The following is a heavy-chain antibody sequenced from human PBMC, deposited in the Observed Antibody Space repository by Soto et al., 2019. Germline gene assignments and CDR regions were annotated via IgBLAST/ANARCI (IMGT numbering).Heavy chain of an antibody. V-gene: IGHV4-38-2*02. CDR3: ARDLYYYDSSGYHWEAPFDY. D-gene: IGHD3-22*01. J-gene: IGHJ4*02. CDR2: IYHSGST. Sequence: SETLSLTCAVSGYSISSGYYWGWIRQPPGKGLEWIGSIYHSGSTYYNPSLKSRVTISVDTSKNQFSLKLSSVTASDTAVYYCARDLYYYDSSGYHWEAPFDYWGQGTLVT. CDR1: GYSISSGYY.